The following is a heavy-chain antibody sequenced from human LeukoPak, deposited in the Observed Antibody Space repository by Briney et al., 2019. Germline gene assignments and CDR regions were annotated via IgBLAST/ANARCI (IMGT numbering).Heavy chain of an antibody. CDR1: GFTFSSYA. CDR2: ISGSGGST. CDR3: ACLLLWFGESPDAFDI. J-gene: IGHJ3*02. V-gene: IGHV3-23*01. Sequence: PGGSLRLSCAASGFTFSSYAMSWVRQAPGKGLEWVSAISGSGGSTYYADSVKGRFTISRDNSKNTLYLQMNSLRAEDTAVYYCACLLLWFGESPDAFDIWGQGTMVTVSS. D-gene: IGHD3-10*01.